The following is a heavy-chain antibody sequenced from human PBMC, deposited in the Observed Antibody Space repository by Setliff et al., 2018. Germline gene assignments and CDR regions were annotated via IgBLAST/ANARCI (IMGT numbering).Heavy chain of an antibody. V-gene: IGHV1-69*13. CDR2: IIPIFGTA. J-gene: IGHJ3*02. CDR3: ARGTANMYDILTGYGAFDI. CDR1: GDTFSSYA. Sequence: SVKVSCKASGDTFSSYAINWVRQAPGQGLEWMGGIIPIFGTANYAQKFQGRVTITADESTSTAYMELSSLRSEDTAVYYCARGTANMYDILTGYGAFDIWGQGTMVTVSS. D-gene: IGHD3-9*01.